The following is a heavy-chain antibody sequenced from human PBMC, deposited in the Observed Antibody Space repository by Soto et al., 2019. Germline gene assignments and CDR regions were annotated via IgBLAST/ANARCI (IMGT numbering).Heavy chain of an antibody. V-gene: IGHV1-58*01. D-gene: IGHD4-17*01. Sequence: SVKVSCKASGFTFTSSAVQWVRQARGQRLEWIGWIVVGSGNTNYAQKFQERVTITRDMSTSTAYMELSSLRSEDTAVCYCAAAKALYADFDYWGQGTLVTVSS. CDR2: IVVGSGNT. CDR3: AAAKALYADFDY. J-gene: IGHJ4*02. CDR1: GFTFTSSA.